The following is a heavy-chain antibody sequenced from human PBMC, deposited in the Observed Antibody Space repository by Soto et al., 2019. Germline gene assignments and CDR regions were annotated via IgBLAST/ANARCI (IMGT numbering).Heavy chain of an antibody. CDR1: GFTFSSHW. CDR2: IKQDGSET. CDR3: AGVRLAGRPVDQ. V-gene: IGHV3-7*01. J-gene: IGHJ4*02. Sequence: EVQLVESGGGLVQPGGSLRLSCAASGFTFSSHWMGWVRQAPGKGLEWVANIKQDGSETYYVDSVKGRFTISRDNAKNPLDLQMNSLRAEDTAVYYCAGVRLAGRPVDQWGQGTLVTVTS.